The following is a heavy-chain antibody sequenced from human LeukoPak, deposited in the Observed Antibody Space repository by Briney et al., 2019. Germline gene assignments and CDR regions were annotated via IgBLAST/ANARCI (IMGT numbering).Heavy chain of an antibody. D-gene: IGHD3-10*01. Sequence: SVKVSCKASGGTFRSYGINWVRQASGQGLEWMGGIIPIFDTTNYAQKFQGRVTITADKSTSTAYMELSSLTSDDTAVYYCAREGNQVRGVIGYWGQGTLVTVSS. J-gene: IGHJ4*02. CDR2: IIPIFDTT. CDR1: GGTFRSYG. CDR3: AREGNQVRGVIGY. V-gene: IGHV1-69*06.